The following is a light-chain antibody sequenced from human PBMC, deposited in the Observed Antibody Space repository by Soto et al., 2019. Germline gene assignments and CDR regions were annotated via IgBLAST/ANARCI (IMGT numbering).Light chain of an antibody. Sequence: EIVLTQSPGTLSFAPGERATVSCRASQSVSSSYLAWYQQKPGQAPRLLIYGASSRATGIPDRFSGSGSGTDFTLTISRLEPEDFAVYYCQQYGSTVVTFGQGTKVDIK. J-gene: IGKJ1*01. CDR2: GAS. CDR1: QSVSSSY. V-gene: IGKV3-20*01. CDR3: QQYGSTVVT.